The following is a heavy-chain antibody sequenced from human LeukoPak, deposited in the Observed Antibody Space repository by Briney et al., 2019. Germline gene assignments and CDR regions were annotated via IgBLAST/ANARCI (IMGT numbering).Heavy chain of an antibody. CDR3: ARGYTYYYGSGIPYYGMDV. Sequence: KTSQTLSLTCTVSGGPISRGGYYWSWIRQHPGEGLEWIGYIYYSGSTYYNPSLKSRVTISVDTSKNQFSLKLSSVTAADTAVYYCARGYTYYYGSGIPYYGMDVWGKGTTVTVSS. J-gene: IGHJ6*04. D-gene: IGHD3-10*01. CDR1: GGPISRGGYY. V-gene: IGHV4-31*03. CDR2: IYYSGST.